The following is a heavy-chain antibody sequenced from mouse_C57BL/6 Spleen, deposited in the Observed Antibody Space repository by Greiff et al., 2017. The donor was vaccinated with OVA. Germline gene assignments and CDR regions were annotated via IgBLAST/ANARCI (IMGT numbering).Heavy chain of an antibody. D-gene: IGHD1-1*01. V-gene: IGHV1-64*01. J-gene: IGHJ4*01. CDR3: AMSYGTPGHYYAMDY. CDR1: GYTFTSYW. Sequence: VQLQQPGAELVKPGASVKLSCKASGYTFTSYWMHWVKQRPGQGLEWIGMIHPNSGSTNYNEKFKSKATLTVDKSSSTAYMQLSSLTSEDSAVYYCAMSYGTPGHYYAMDYWGQGTSVTVSS. CDR2: IHPNSGST.